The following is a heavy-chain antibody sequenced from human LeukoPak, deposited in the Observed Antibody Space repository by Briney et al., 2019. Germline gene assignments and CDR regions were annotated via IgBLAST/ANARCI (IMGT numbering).Heavy chain of an antibody. J-gene: IGHJ4*02. CDR2: ISAYNGNT. CDR3: AREIGPRQLHLWGSAFDS. V-gene: IGHV1-18*01. D-gene: IGHD5-18*01. Sequence: ASVKVSCKASGYTFTSYGISWVRQAPGQGLEWMGWISAYNGNTNYAQKLQGRVTMTTDTSTSTVYMELSRLRSEDTAVYYCAREIGPRQLHLWGSAFDSWGQGTLVTVSS. CDR1: GYTFTSYG.